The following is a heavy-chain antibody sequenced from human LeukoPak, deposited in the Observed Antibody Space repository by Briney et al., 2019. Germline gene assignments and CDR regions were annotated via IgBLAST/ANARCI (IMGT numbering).Heavy chain of an antibody. J-gene: IGHJ4*02. V-gene: IGHV3-53*01. CDR2: IYSGGST. Sequence: PGGSLRLSCAASGFTVSSNYMSWVRQAPGKGLEWVSVIYSGGSTYYADSVKGRFTISRDNSKNTLYLQMNSLRAEDTAVYYCARAVPLIRYFDWFLDYWGQGTLVTVSS. CDR1: GFTVSSNY. D-gene: IGHD3-9*01. CDR3: ARAVPLIRYFDWFLDY.